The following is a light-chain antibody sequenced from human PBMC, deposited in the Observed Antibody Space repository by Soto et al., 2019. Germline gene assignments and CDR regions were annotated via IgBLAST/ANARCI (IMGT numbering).Light chain of an antibody. V-gene: IGLV1-44*01. CDR1: SSNIGSNT. Sequence: VLTQPPSASGTPGQRVTVSCSGSSSNIGSNTVNWYQQLPETAPKLLIYGNNQRPSGVPDRFSVSKSGLLGSLAITGLQSEDEGEYYCAAWDDRLSGHVVFGGGTKLTVL. CDR2: GNN. J-gene: IGLJ2*01. CDR3: AAWDDRLSGHVV.